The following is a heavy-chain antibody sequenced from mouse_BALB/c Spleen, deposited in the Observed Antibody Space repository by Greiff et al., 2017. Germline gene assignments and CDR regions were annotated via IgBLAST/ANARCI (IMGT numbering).Heavy chain of an antibody. CDR1: GFTFSDYY. Sequence: EVKLVESGGGLVKPGGSLKLSCAASGFTFSDYYMYWVRQTPEKRLEWVATISDGGSYTYYPDSVKGRFTISRDNAKNNLYLQMSSLKSEDTAMYYCARGGASMITYWYFDVWVAGTTVTVSS. D-gene: IGHD2-4*01. V-gene: IGHV5-4*02. CDR3: ARGGASMITYWYFDV. J-gene: IGHJ1*01. CDR2: ISDGGSYT.